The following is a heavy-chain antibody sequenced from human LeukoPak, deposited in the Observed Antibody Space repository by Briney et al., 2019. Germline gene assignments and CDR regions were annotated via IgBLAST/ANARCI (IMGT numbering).Heavy chain of an antibody. CDR1: GGTFSSYA. J-gene: IGHJ2*01. D-gene: IGHD4-23*01. Sequence: GSSVKVSCKASGGTFSSYAISWVRQAPGQGLEWMGGIIPIFGTANYAQKLQARVTITADESTSTAHMELSSLRSEDTAVYYCARSQAVVTPLWYFDLWGRGTLVTVSS. V-gene: IGHV1-69*01. CDR2: IIPIFGTA. CDR3: ARSQAVVTPLWYFDL.